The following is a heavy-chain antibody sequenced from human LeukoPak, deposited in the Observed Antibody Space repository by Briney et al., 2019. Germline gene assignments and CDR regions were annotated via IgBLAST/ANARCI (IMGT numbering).Heavy chain of an antibody. Sequence: GGSLRLSCAASGFTFSSYEMNWIRQAPGKGLEWVSYISSSGTTIYYADSVKGRFTISRDNAKNSLYLQMSSLRAKDTAVYYCARDSGPTYSSSWYDCWGQGTLVTVSS. J-gene: IGHJ5*01. CDR3: ARDSGPTYSSSWYDC. CDR1: GFTFSSYE. D-gene: IGHD6-13*01. CDR2: ISSSGTTI. V-gene: IGHV3-48*03.